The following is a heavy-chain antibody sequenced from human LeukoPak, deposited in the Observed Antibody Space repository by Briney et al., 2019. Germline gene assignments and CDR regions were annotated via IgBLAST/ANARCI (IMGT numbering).Heavy chain of an antibody. D-gene: IGHD3-22*01. J-gene: IGHJ4*02. CDR2: LSHSGSS. V-gene: IGHV4-59*02. CDR3: ARDRGDYDSSGYYGYFDY. Sequence: SETLSLTCTVSGGSVSSYYWSWIRRPPGRGLEWIAYLSHSGSSDSNPSLTSRVTTLVDTSKNQFSLKLTSVTAADTAVYYCARDRGDYDSSGYYGYFDYWGQGALVTVSS. CDR1: GGSVSSYY.